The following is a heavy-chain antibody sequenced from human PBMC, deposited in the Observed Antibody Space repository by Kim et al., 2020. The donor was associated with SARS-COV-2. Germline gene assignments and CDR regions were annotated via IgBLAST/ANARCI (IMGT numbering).Heavy chain of an antibody. D-gene: IGHD1-1*01. Sequence: QRLQGRFSITWDTPASTAYMELSSLRSEDTAVYYCARVRPPGSPYCCEMDVWGQGTTVTVSS. J-gene: IGHJ6*02. CDR3: ARVRPPGSPYCCEMDV. V-gene: IGHV1-3*01.